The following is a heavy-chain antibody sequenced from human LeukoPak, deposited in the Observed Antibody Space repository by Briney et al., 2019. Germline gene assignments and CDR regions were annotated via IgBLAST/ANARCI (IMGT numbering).Heavy chain of an antibody. CDR2: ISDSGDTR. V-gene: IGHV3-11*01. D-gene: IGHD7-27*01. Sequence: GGSLRLACAASGFTFSDYYMSWIRQVPGKGLEWLAYISDSGDTRKYADSVTGRFTISRDNAKNSVFLQMNSLRADDSGVYYCARDVRGRTPLKLGMKWFDPWGQGTRVTVSS. J-gene: IGHJ5*02. CDR3: ARDVRGRTPLKLGMKWFDP. CDR1: GFTFSDYY.